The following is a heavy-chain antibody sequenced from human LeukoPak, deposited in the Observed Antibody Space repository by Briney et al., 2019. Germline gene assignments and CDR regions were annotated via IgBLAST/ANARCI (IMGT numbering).Heavy chain of an antibody. V-gene: IGHV3-33*06. D-gene: IGHD3-16*01. CDR1: GFTFSSYG. J-gene: IGHJ6*03. CDR2: IWYDGSNK. CDR3: AKPRGPYYYYHYMDV. Sequence: PGGSLRLSCAASGFTFSSYGMHWVRQAPGKGLEWVAVIWYDGSNKYYADSVKGRFTISRDNSKNTLYLQMNSLRAEDTAVYYCAKPRGPYYYYHYMDVWGKGTTVTVSS.